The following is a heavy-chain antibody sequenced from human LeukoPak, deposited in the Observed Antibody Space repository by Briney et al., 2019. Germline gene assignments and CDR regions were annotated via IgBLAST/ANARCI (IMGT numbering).Heavy chain of an antibody. CDR2: IIPILGIA. Sequence: ASVKVSCKASGYTFTSYAMNWVRQAPGQGLEWMGRIIPILGIANYAQKFQGRVTITADKSTSTAYMELSSLRSEDTAVYYCASGERGTMIVVVSPFDYWGQGTLVTVSS. CDR1: GYTFTSYA. J-gene: IGHJ4*02. CDR3: ASGERGTMIVVVSPFDY. D-gene: IGHD3-22*01. V-gene: IGHV1-69*04.